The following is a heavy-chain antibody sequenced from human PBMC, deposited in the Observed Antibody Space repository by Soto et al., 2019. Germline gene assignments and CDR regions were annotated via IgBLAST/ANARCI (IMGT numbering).Heavy chain of an antibody. J-gene: IGHJ6*02. CDR1: GITFSSYE. CDR2: ISYDGSNE. CDR3: AREDGSDYYYGMDV. V-gene: IGHV3-30-3*01. Sequence: QVQLVESGGGVVQPGRSLRLSCAASGITFSSYEMHWVRQAPGKGLEWVAVISYDGSNEYYADSVKGRFTISRDNSKNTLYLQMNSLRPEDTAVYYCAREDGSDYYYGMDVWGQGTTVTVSS.